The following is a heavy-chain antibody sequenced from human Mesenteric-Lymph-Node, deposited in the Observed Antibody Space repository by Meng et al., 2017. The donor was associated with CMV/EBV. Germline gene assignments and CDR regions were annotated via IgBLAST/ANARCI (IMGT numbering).Heavy chain of an antibody. CDR2: ISSSGSTI. CDR3: ARGGLSIAVAVPDY. Sequence: GESLKISCAASGFTFSSYEMNWVRQAPGKGLEWVSYISSSGSTIYYADSVKGRFTISRDNAKNSLYLQMNGLRAEDTAVYYCARGGLSIAVAVPDYWGQGTLVTVSS. J-gene: IGHJ4*02. CDR1: GFTFSSYE. V-gene: IGHV3-48*03. D-gene: IGHD6-19*01.